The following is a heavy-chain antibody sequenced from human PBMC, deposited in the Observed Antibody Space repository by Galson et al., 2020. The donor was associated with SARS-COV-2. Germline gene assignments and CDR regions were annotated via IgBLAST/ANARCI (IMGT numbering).Heavy chain of an antibody. V-gene: IGHV3-33*01. Sequence: LSLTCAASGFTFSSYGMHWVRQAPGKGLEWVAVIWYDGSNKYYADSVKGRFTISRDNSKNTLYLQMNSLRAEDTAVYYCARDLIAAAGGYGMDVWGQGTTVTVSS. D-gene: IGHD6-13*01. CDR1: GFTFSSYG. CDR2: IWYDGSNK. CDR3: ARDLIAAAGGYGMDV. J-gene: IGHJ6*02.